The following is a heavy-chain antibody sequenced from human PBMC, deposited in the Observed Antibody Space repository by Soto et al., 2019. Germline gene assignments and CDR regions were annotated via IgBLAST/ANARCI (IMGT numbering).Heavy chain of an antibody. CDR3: ARDFFDSSDYTTNWFDP. J-gene: IGHJ5*02. Sequence: PSETLSLTCTVSGGSINNYYWTWIRQPPGMGLEWIGSIYHTGNAYYNPSLKSRVTISVDTSKNQFSLKLTSVTAADAALYYCARDFFDSSDYTTNWFDPWGQGTLVTVSS. CDR1: GGSINNYY. V-gene: IGHV4-59*05. CDR2: IYHTGNA. D-gene: IGHD3-22*01.